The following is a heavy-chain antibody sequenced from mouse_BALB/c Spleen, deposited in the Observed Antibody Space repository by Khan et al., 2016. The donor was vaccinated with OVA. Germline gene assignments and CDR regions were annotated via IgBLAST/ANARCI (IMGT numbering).Heavy chain of an antibody. CDR2: IWSDGFT. Sequence: QMQLEESGPGLVAPSQSLSITCTVSGFSLTSYGVHWVRQPPGKGLEWLVVIWSDGFTTYNSTLKSRLSINRDNSKSQVFLKMNSLQTDDAAMYYCARGIYYCGSRYMDYWGQGTSVTVSS. CDR1: GFSLTSYG. D-gene: IGHD1-1*01. CDR3: ARGIYYCGSRYMDY. J-gene: IGHJ4*01. V-gene: IGHV2-6*02.